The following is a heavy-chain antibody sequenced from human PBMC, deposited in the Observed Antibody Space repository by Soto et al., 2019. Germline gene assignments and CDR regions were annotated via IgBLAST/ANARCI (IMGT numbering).Heavy chain of an antibody. Sequence: GGSLRLSCAASGFTFSNVWMSWVRQAPGKGLEWVGRIKSKTDGGTTDYAAPVKGRFTISRDDSKNTLYLQMNSLKTEDTAVYYCTTVRLGIGAFDIWGQGTMVTVSS. D-gene: IGHD7-27*01. J-gene: IGHJ3*02. CDR2: IKSKTDGGTT. CDR1: GFTFSNVW. CDR3: TTVRLGIGAFDI. V-gene: IGHV3-15*01.